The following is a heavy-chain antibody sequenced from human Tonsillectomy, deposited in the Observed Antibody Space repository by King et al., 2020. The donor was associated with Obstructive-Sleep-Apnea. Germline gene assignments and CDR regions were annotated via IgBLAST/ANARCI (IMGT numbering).Heavy chain of an antibody. J-gene: IGHJ4*02. D-gene: IGHD3-3*01. CDR2: IYPGDSDP. V-gene: IGHV5-51*01. Sequence: QLVQSGAEVKKPGESLKISCKGSGYRFTSYWIAWLLQMPGKGLSWMGIIYPGDSDPRYSTAFQGPVTISADKSISTAYLQWSSLKASDTAMYYCARRPYYDRHKVFDYWGQGTLVTVSS. CDR3: ARRPYYDRHKVFDY. CDR1: GYRFTSYW.